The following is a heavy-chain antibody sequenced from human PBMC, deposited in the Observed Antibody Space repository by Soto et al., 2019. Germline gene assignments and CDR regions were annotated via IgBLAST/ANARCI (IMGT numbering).Heavy chain of an antibody. V-gene: IGHV1-2*02. D-gene: IGHD1-26*01. CDR2: IGPESGAT. CDR3: GRGRSGQIVVFY. CDR1: GYTFTGHY. J-gene: IGHJ4*02. Sequence: ASVKVSCKASGYTFTGHYIHWVRQAPEQGPEWMGEIGPESGATRYAQKFQGRVTMTRDTSITTVYMELKDLSPDDTAVYYCGRGRSGQIVVFYWGQGTPVTVS.